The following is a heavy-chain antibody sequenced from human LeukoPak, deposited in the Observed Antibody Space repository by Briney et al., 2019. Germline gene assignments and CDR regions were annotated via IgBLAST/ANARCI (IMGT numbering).Heavy chain of an antibody. Sequence: ASVKVSCKASGYTFTSYDINWVRQATGQGLEWMGWMNPNSGNTGYAQKFQDRVTMTRNTSISTAYMELSSLRSEDTAVYYCAREDGSGSYAYNWFDPWGQGTLVTVSS. D-gene: IGHD3-10*01. CDR2: MNPNSGNT. V-gene: IGHV1-8*01. CDR1: GYTFTSYD. J-gene: IGHJ5*02. CDR3: AREDGSGSYAYNWFDP.